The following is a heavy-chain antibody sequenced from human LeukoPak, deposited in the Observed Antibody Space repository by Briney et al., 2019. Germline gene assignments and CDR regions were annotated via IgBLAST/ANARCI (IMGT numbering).Heavy chain of an antibody. CDR1: GYTFTAYQ. CDR2: INPYTGGT. CDR3: AIHWGSGWYFDL. D-gene: IGHD7-27*01. Sequence: ASVKVSCKASGYTFTAYQMHWVRQAPGQGPEWMGRINPYTGGTDYARDFQGRVTMTRDTSITTAYMELSSLRSDDTAMYYCAIHWGSGWYFDLWGRGTQVTVSS. J-gene: IGHJ2*01. V-gene: IGHV1-2*06.